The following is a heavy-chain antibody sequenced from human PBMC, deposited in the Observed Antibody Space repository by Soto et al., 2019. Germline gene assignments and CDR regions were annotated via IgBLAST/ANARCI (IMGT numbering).Heavy chain of an antibody. D-gene: IGHD3-10*01. V-gene: IGHV4-4*07. Sequence: SETLSLTCTVSGGSISSYYLSWIRQPAGKGLEWIGRIYTSGITNYNPSLKSRVTMSVDTSKNQFSLKLSSLTAADTAVYYCARERGWFGELDVWGQGTTVTVSS. CDR3: ARERGWFGELDV. J-gene: IGHJ6*02. CDR1: GGSISSYY. CDR2: IYTSGIT.